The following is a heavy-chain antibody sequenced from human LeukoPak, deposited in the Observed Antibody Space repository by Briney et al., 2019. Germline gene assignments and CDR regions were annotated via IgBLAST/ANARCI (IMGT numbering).Heavy chain of an antibody. J-gene: IGHJ4*02. V-gene: IGHV1-18*01. CDR1: GYTFSSYG. D-gene: IGHD2-21*02. CDR3: ARVTYRSAQDREDYFDY. CDR2: ISAYNGNT. Sequence: ASVKVSCKASGYTFSSYGVSWVRQAPGQGLEWMGWISAYNGNTNHAQKLQGRVTMTTDTSTSTAYMALRSLRSDDTAVYYCARVTYRSAQDREDYFDYWGQGTLVTVSS.